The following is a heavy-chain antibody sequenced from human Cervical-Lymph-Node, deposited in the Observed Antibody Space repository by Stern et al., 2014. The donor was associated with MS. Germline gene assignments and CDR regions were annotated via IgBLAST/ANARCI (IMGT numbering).Heavy chain of an antibody. CDR1: GFTFSSYG. Sequence: VQLVESGGGVVQPGRSLRLSCAASGFTFSSYGMHWVRQAPGKGLEWVAVIWYDGSNKYYADSVKGRFTISRDNSKNTLYLQMNSLRAEDTAVYYCARGRGSSGTRINDAFDIWGQGTMVTVSS. CDR2: IWYDGSNK. J-gene: IGHJ3*02. CDR3: ARGRGSSGTRINDAFDI. V-gene: IGHV3-33*01. D-gene: IGHD3-22*01.